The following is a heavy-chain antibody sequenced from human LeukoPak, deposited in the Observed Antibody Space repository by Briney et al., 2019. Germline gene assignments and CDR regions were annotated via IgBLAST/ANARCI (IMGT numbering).Heavy chain of an antibody. CDR2: ISPDGSTT. D-gene: IGHD1-14*01. Sequence: PGGSLRLSCAASGFTFSRYWMHWVRQAPGKGLMWVSRISPDGSTTLYADSVKGRFTISRDNAKNTLYLQMNSLGAEDTALYYCAKGSGINHYHWIDPWGQGTLVTVSS. V-gene: IGHV3-74*03. CDR1: GFTFSRYW. CDR3: AKGSGINHYHWIDP. J-gene: IGHJ5*02.